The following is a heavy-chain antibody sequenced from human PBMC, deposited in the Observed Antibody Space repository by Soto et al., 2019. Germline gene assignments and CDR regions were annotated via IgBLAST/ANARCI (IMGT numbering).Heavy chain of an antibody. CDR3: ARDRLLPTSTSYYYYGMDV. Sequence: LSLTCTVSGGSISSGDYYWCWIRQPPGKGLEWIGYIYYSGSTYYNPSLKSRVTISVDTSKNQFSLKLSSVTAADTAVYYCARDRLLPTSTSYYYYGMDVWGQGTTVTVSS. CDR2: IYYSGST. CDR1: GGSISSGDYY. D-gene: IGHD1-1*01. V-gene: IGHV4-30-4*01. J-gene: IGHJ6*02.